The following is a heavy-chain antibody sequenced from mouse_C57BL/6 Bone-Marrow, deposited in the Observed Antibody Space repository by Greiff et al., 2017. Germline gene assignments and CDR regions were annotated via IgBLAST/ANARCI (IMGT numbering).Heavy chain of an antibody. J-gene: IGHJ1*03. V-gene: IGHV1-69*01. CDR1: GYTFTSYW. CDR2: IDPSDSYT. Sequence: VKLQQPGAELVMPGASVKLSCKASGYTFTSYWMHWVKQRPGQGLEWIGEIDPSDSYTNYNQKFKGKSTLTVDKSSSTAYMQLSSLTSEDSAVXYCAREGSSSYWYFDVWGTGTTVTVSS. D-gene: IGHD1-1*01. CDR3: AREGSSSYWYFDV.